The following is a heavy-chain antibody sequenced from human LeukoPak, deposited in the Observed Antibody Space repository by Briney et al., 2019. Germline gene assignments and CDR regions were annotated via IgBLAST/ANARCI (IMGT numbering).Heavy chain of an antibody. CDR2: IYSGGST. J-gene: IGHJ3*02. Sequence: GGSLRLSCAASGFTVSSNYMSWVRQAPGKGLEWVSVIYSGGSTYYADSVEGRFTISRDNSKNTLYLQMNSLRAEDTAVYYCAREDLQDAFDIWGQGTMVTVSS. V-gene: IGHV3-53*01. CDR1: GFTVSSNY. CDR3: AREDLQDAFDI. D-gene: IGHD4-11*01.